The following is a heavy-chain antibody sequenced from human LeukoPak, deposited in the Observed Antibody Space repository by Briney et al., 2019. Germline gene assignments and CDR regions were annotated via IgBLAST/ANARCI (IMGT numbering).Heavy chain of an antibody. Sequence: SETLSFTCSVSGGSISSSGHYWGWIRQSPEKGLDWIGSIYSNGNTYYNPSVKSRVTISADTSKNQFSLKLTSVTAAETAVYYCARSATVTTSYFDYWGQGALVTVSS. J-gene: IGHJ4*02. CDR1: GGSISSSGHY. D-gene: IGHD4-17*01. V-gene: IGHV4-39*07. CDR3: ARSATVTTSYFDY. CDR2: IYSNGNT.